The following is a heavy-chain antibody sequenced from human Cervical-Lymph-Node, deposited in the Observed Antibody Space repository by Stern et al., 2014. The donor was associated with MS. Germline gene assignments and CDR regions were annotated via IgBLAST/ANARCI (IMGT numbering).Heavy chain of an antibody. V-gene: IGHV5-51*03. J-gene: IGHJ3*02. CDR1: GYRFSSYW. D-gene: IGHD6-19*01. CDR3: ARRGIAVGDAFDI. Sequence: ELQLVESGAEVPKPGESLKISCKGSGYRFSSYWIGWVRQMPGKGPEWMGIIHPGDSDTRYSPAFPGQGTISAEKSISTAYLQWSSLKASDTAMYYCARRGIAVGDAFDIWGQGTMVTVSS. CDR2: IHPGDSDT.